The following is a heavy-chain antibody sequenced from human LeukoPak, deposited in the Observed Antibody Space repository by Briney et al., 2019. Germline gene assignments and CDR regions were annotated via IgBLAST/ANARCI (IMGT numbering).Heavy chain of an antibody. CDR1: ADSISSSSYH. CDR3: ARHEGRQEIHY. V-gene: IGHV4-39*01. Sequence: SETLSLTCTVPADSISSSSYHWGWIRQPPGKGLEWIGNIYYSGSTYYNPSLKSPVTISVDTSKNQFSPKLSSVTAADTAVYYCARHEGRQEIHYWGQGTLVTVSS. CDR2: IYYSGST. J-gene: IGHJ4*02. D-gene: IGHD5-24*01.